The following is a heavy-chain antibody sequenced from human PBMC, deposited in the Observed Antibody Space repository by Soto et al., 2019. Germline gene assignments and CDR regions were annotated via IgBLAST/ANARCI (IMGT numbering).Heavy chain of an antibody. D-gene: IGHD4-17*01. CDR3: ARDINYGSFDY. CDR1: GGSISSYY. V-gene: IGHV4-59*01. J-gene: IGHJ4*02. Sequence: PSETLSLTCTVSGGSISSYYWSWIRQPPGKGLEWIGYIYYSGSTNYNPSLKSRVTISVDTSKNQFSLKLSSVTAADTAVYYCARDINYGSFDYWGQGTLVTVSS. CDR2: IYYSGST.